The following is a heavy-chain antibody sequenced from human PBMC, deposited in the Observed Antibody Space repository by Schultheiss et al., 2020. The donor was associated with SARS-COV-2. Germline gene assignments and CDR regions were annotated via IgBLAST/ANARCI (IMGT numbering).Heavy chain of an antibody. CDR2: ISSSSSYT. D-gene: IGHD3-3*01. V-gene: IGHV3-21*01. CDR1: GFTFSSYS. J-gene: IGHJ6*02. CDR3: AREGAAGDFWSGRYYYYGMDV. Sequence: GGSLRLSCAASGFTFSSYSINWVRQAPGKGLEWISYISSSSSYTNYADSVKGRFTISRDISKNTLYLQMNSLRAEDTAVYYCAREGAAGDFWSGRYYYYGMDVWGQGTTVTVSS.